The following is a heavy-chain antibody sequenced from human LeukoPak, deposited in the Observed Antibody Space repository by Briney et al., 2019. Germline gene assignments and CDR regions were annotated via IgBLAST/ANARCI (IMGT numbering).Heavy chain of an antibody. CDR2: INHSGST. J-gene: IGHJ6*02. CDR3: ARAYYYYYGMDV. CDR1: GGSFSGYY. Sequence: SETLSLTCAVYGGSFSGYYWSWIRQPPGKGLEWIGEINHSGSTNYNPSLKSRVTISVDTSKNQFSLKLGSVTAADTAVYYCARAYYYYYGMDVWGQGTTVTVSS. V-gene: IGHV4-34*01.